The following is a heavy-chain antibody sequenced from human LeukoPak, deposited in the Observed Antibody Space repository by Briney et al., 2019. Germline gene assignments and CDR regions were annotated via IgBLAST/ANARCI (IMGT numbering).Heavy chain of an antibody. V-gene: IGHV4-34*01. D-gene: IGHD3-10*01. J-gene: IGHJ5*02. CDR3: AGIQGIPWFRGSPPP. CDR2: INHSGST. CDR1: GGSFSGYY. Sequence: PSETLSLTCAVYGGSFSGYYWSWIRQPPGKGLEWIGEINHSGSTNYNPSLKSRVTISVDTSKNQFSLKLSSVTAADTAVYYCAGIQGIPWFRGSPPPWGQGTLVTVSS.